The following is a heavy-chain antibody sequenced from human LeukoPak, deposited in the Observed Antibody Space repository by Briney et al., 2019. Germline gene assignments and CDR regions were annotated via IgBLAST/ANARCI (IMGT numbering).Heavy chain of an antibody. Sequence: SQTLSLTCTVSGGSISSGSYYWSWIRQPAGKGLEWIGRIYTSGSTNYNPSLKSRVTISVDMSKNQFSLKLSSVTAADTAVYYCARETSLAGFASGLGFNYWGQGILVTVSS. D-gene: IGHD6-19*01. CDR2: IYTSGST. V-gene: IGHV4-61*02. CDR3: ARETSLAGFASGLGFNY. J-gene: IGHJ4*02. CDR1: GGSISSGSYY.